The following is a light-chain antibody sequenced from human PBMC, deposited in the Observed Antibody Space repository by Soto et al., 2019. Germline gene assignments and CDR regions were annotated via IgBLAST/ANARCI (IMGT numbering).Light chain of an antibody. CDR1: SSNIVAGYD. Sequence: QPVLTQPPSVSGAPGQRVTISCTGSSSNIVAGYDVHWYQQLPGTAPKLLIYGNSNRPSVVPDRFSGSKSGTSASLAITGLQAEDESDYYFQSDDSSLGGPGVVGGGTKLTAL. J-gene: IGLJ3*02. V-gene: IGLV1-40*01. CDR2: GNS. CDR3: QSDDSSLGGPGV.